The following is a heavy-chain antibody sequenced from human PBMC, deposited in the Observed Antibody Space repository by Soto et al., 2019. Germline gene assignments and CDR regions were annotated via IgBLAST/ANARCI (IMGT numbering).Heavy chain of an antibody. CDR3: ARDLSPQLLWVGYFDY. J-gene: IGHJ4*02. V-gene: IGHV3-11*01. D-gene: IGHD2-2*01. CDR2: ISSSGSTI. Sequence: GGSLRLSCAASGFTFSDYYMSWIRQAPGKGLEWVSYISSSGSTIYYADSVKGRFTISGDNAKNSLYLQMNSLRAEDTAVYYCARDLSPQLLWVGYFDYWGQGTLVTVS. CDR1: GFTFSDYY.